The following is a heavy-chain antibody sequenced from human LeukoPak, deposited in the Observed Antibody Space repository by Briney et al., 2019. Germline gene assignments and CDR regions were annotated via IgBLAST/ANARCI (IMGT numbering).Heavy chain of an antibody. CDR3: AKVGSSGWTLYYFDY. J-gene: IGHJ4*02. CDR1: GFTFSNYA. V-gene: IGHV3-23*01. D-gene: IGHD6-19*01. CDR2: ISGSGDST. Sequence: GGSLRLSCAASGFTFSNYAMSWVRQAPGKGLEWVSSISGSGDSTSYADSVKGRFTISRDNSKNTLYLQMNSLTAEDTAVYYCAKVGSSGWTLYYFDYWGQGTLVTVSS.